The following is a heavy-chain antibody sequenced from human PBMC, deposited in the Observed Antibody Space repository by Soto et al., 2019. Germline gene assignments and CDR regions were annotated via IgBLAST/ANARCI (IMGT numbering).Heavy chain of an antibody. CDR3: ATAVLGYSSNWFDP. Sequence: PSETLSLTCAVSGVSISSGGYSWSWIRQPPGKGLEWIGYIYHSGSTYYNPSLKSRVTISVDRSKNQFSLKLSSVTAADTAVYYCATAVLGYSSNWFDPWGQGTLVTVSS. CDR2: IYHSGST. J-gene: IGHJ5*02. V-gene: IGHV4-30-2*01. D-gene: IGHD5-18*01. CDR1: GVSISSGGYS.